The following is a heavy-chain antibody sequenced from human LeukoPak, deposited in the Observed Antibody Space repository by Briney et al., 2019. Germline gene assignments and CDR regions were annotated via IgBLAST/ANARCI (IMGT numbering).Heavy chain of an antibody. CDR1: GFTFSSYS. CDR2: ISSSSSYI. D-gene: IGHD3-22*01. J-gene: IGHJ3*02. CDR3: ARVLAGYYDSSGYSGNDAFDI. V-gene: IGHV3-21*01. Sequence: KPGGSLRLSCAASGFTFSSYSMNWVRQAPGKGLEWVSSISSSSSYIYYADSVKGRFIISRDNAKNSLYLQMNSLRAEDTAVYYCARVLAGYYDSSGYSGNDAFDIWGQGTMVTVSS.